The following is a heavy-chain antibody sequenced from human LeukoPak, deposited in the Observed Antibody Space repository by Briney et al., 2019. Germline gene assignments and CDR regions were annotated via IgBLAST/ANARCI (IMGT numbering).Heavy chain of an antibody. CDR3: ARGYCSGGNCHPDY. CDR2: IRSTSSTI. Sequence: GGSLRLSCAASGFTFSSYSMNWVRQAPGKGLEWVSYIRSTSSTIYYADSVKGRFTISRDNAKNSLYLQMNSLRDEDTAVYYCARGYCSGGNCHPDYWGQGTLVTVSS. D-gene: IGHD2-15*01. J-gene: IGHJ4*02. CDR1: GFTFSSYS. V-gene: IGHV3-48*02.